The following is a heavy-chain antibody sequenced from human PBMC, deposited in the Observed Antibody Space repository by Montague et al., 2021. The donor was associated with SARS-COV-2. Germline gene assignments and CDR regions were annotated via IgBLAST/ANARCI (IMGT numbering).Heavy chain of an antibody. CDR2: IGTAGDT. Sequence: SLRLSCAASGFTFSSYDMHWVRQATGNGLEWVSAIGTAGDTYYPGSVKGRFTISRENAKNSLYLQMNSLRAGDTAVYYCARGDTAMVRGYYYYGMDVWGQGTTVTVSS. J-gene: IGHJ6*02. CDR1: GFTFSSYD. D-gene: IGHD5-18*01. V-gene: IGHV3-13*04. CDR3: ARGDTAMVRGYYYYGMDV.